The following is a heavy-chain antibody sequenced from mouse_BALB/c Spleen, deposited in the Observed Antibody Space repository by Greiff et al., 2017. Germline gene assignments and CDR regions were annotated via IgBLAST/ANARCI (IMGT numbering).Heavy chain of an antibody. V-gene: IGHV6-6*02. CDR2: IRLKSNNYAT. CDR1: GFTFSNYW. Sequence: EVKLEESGGGLVQPGGSMKLSCVASGFTFSNYWMNWVRQSPEKGLEWVAEIRLKSNNYATHYAESVKGRFTISRDDSKSSVYLQMNNLRAEDTGIYYCTSFFYYGYDDYAMDYWGQGTSVTVSS. CDR3: TSFFYYGYDDYAMDY. D-gene: IGHD2-2*01. J-gene: IGHJ4*01.